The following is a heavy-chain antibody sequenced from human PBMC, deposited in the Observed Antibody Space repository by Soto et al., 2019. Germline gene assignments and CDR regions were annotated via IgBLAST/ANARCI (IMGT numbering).Heavy chain of an antibody. CDR1: GYTFTNYG. J-gene: IGHJ3*02. V-gene: IGHV1-18*01. CDR2: VRAYNGNT. CDR3: ARDRVSGAFDI. D-gene: IGHD1-26*01. Sequence: QVQLVQSGAEVKKPGASVKVSCKASGYTFTNYGISWVRQAPGQGLEWMGWVRAYNGNTNYAQKVQGRVIMTTDTSTSTAYMELVSLRSDVTAVYYCARDRVSGAFDIWGQGTRVTVSS.